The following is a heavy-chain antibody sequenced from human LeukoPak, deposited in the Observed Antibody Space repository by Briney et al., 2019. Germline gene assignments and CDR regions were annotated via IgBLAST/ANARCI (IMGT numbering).Heavy chain of an antibody. CDR2: ISHVGST. D-gene: IGHD6-13*01. Sequence: SETLSHACTVSGDSISNGNWWNWVRLPPGKGLDWIGEISHVGSTKYSPSLKDRVTISKDNSKNQFSLKLNSVTAADTATYYCTRSSGWWSLDYWGQGALVTDSS. CDR3: TRSSGWWSLDY. CDR1: GDSISNGNW. J-gene: IGHJ4*02. V-gene: IGHV4-4*02.